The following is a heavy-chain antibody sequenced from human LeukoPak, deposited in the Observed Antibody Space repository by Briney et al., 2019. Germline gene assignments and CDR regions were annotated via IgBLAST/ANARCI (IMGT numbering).Heavy chain of an antibody. D-gene: IGHD6-19*01. V-gene: IGHV4-34*01. CDR1: GGSFSGYY. CDR3: ARGGPVAGTIEYFQH. J-gene: IGHJ1*01. CDR2: INHSGST. Sequence: SETLSPTCAVYGGSFSGYYWSWIRQPPGKGLEWIGEINHSGSTNYNPSLKSRVTISVDTSKNQFSLKLSSVTAADTAVYYCARGGPVAGTIEYFQHWGQGTLVTVSS.